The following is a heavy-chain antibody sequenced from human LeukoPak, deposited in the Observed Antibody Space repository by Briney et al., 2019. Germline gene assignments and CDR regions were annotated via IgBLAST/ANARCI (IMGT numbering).Heavy chain of an antibody. CDR2: ISSSSSYI. V-gene: IGHV3-21*01. Sequence: PGGSLRLSCAASGFTFSSYSMNWVRQAPGKGLEWVYSISSSSSYIYYADSVKGRFTISRDNAKNSLYLQMNSLRAEDTAVYYCAREGLAVAFDYWGQGTLVTVSS. CDR3: AREGLAVAFDY. CDR1: GFTFSSYS. D-gene: IGHD6-19*01. J-gene: IGHJ4*02.